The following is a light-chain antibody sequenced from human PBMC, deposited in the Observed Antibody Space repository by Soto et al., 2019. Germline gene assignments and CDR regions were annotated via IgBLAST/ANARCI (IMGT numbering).Light chain of an antibody. J-gene: IGLJ1*01. V-gene: IGLV2-14*03. CDR1: SSDVGAYNF. CDR3: ISYTSSSTHV. Sequence: QSALTQPASVSGSPGQSITISCTGTSSDVGAYNFVSWYQQHPGKLPKLMIFDVSRRPSGVSDRFSGSNSGNTASLTISGLQAEDEGDYYCISYTSSSTHVFGSGTKLTVL. CDR2: DVS.